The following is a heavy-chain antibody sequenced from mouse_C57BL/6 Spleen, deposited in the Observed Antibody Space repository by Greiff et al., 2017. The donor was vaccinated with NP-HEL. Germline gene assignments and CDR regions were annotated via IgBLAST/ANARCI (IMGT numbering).Heavy chain of an antibody. CDR2: IYPGDGDT. D-gene: IGHD2-1*01. V-gene: IGHV1-80*01. J-gene: IGHJ4*01. Sequence: VQLQQSGAELAKPGASVKISCKASGYAFSSYWMNWVKQRPGKGLEWIGQIYPGDGDTNYNGKFKGKATLTADKSSSTAYMQLSSLTSEDSAVYFCVYGNYDYAMDYWGQGTSVTVSS. CDR3: VYGNYDYAMDY. CDR1: GYAFSSYW.